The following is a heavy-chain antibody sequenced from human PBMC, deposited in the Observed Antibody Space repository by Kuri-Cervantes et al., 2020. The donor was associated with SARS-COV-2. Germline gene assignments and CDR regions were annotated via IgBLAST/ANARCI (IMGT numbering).Heavy chain of an antibody. CDR1: GFTFSSYS. CDR2: ISSSSSYI. J-gene: IGHJ3*02. V-gene: IGHV3-21*04. CDR3: AKAPLGAFDI. D-gene: IGHD7-27*01. Sequence: EPLSLTCAASGFTFSSYSMTWVRQAPGKGLEWVSSISSSSSYIYYADSVKGRFTISRDNSKNTLYLQMNSLRAEDTAVYYCAKAPLGAFDIWGQGTMVTVSS.